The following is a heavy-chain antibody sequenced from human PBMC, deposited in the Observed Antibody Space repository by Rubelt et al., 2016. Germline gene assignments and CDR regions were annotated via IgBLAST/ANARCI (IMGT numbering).Heavy chain of an antibody. Sequence: EVRLVESGGGLVQRGGSLRLSCEASGFTFSDSWMNWVRQAPGKGLDWVASMNPDGSAQYYMGSLEGRFTISRDNAKISLYLQMNSRRAEDTAVYYCARDRGYNCFDLWGQGTRVTVSS. D-gene: IGHD2-15*01. CDR2: MNPDGSAQ. J-gene: IGHJ5*02. CDR1: GFTFSDSW. V-gene: IGHV3-7*03. CDR3: ARDRGYNCFDL.